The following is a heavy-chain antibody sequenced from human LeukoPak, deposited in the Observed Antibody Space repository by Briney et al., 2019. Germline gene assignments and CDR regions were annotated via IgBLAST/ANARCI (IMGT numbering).Heavy chain of an antibody. V-gene: IGHV3-23*01. CDR2: INSSGGNT. CDR3: AKGRTGYIPDD. J-gene: IGHJ4*02. D-gene: IGHD6-13*01. CDR1: GFTFSSYA. Sequence: PGGSLRLSCAASGFTFSSYAMSWVRQAPGKGLEWVSVINSSGGNTYYADSVKGRFTISRDSSKNTLYLQMNSLRAEDTAIYYCAKGRTGYIPDDWGQGTPVTVSS.